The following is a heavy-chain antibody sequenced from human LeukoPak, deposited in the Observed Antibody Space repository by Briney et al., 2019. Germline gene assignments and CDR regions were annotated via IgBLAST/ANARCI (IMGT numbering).Heavy chain of an antibody. CDR3: ARDPGPFCTTTTCYIEY. J-gene: IGHJ4*02. CDR2: IKEDGGEG. Sequence: GGSLRLSCAASGFTFSRYWMTWVRQAPGKGLEWVANIKEDGGEGYYVDSVRGRFTISRDNAKNLMFLQMSSLRAEDTAVYYCARDPGPFCTTTTCYIEYWGQGTLVTVSS. CDR1: GFTFSRYW. D-gene: IGHD2-2*02. V-gene: IGHV3-7*01.